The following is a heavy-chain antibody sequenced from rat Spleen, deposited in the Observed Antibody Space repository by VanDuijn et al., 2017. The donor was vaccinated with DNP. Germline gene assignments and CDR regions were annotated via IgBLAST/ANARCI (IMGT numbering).Heavy chain of an antibody. CDR1: GFTFRNYD. CDR3: VSRPPPTRGPFDY. CDR2: ISYDGSST. Sequence: EVQLVESGGGLIQPGRSLKLSCTASGFTFRNYDMAWVRQAPTKGLEWVASISYDGSSTYYRDSVKGRFTNSRDNARSTLYLQMDSLRSEDTAAYYCVSRPPPTRGPFDYWGQGVTVTVSS. V-gene: IGHV5S23*01. D-gene: IGHD1-4*01. J-gene: IGHJ2*01.